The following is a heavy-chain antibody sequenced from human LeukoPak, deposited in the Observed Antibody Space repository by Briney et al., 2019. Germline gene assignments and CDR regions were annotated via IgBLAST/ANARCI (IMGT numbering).Heavy chain of an antibody. Sequence: SETLYLTCTVSGGSIISGGYYWSWIRQPPVKGVEWIGYIYDSGSTYYNPSLQSRVTISVDRSKNQFYLKLSSVTAADTAVYYCARESYCSSTSCYGVWFDPWGQGTLVTVSS. CDR2: IYDSGST. D-gene: IGHD2-2*01. CDR1: GGSIISGGYY. J-gene: IGHJ5*02. CDR3: ARESYCSSTSCYGVWFDP. V-gene: IGHV4-30-2*01.